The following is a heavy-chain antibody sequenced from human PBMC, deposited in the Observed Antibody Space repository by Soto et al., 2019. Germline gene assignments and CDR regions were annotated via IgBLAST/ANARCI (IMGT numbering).Heavy chain of an antibody. Sequence: ASVKVSCKASGYTFTGYYMHWVRQAPGQGLEWMGWINPNSGGTNYAQKFQGWVTMTRDTSISTAYMELSRLRSDDTAVYYCARDHLMELQKDYYYYGMDVWGQGTTVAVSS. D-gene: IGHD1-7*01. V-gene: IGHV1-2*04. CDR3: ARDHLMELQKDYYYYGMDV. CDR1: GYTFTGYY. CDR2: INPNSGGT. J-gene: IGHJ6*02.